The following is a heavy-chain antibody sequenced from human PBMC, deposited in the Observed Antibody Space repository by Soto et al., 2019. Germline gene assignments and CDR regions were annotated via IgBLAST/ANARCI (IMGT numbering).Heavy chain of an antibody. CDR2: IYPGDSDT. CDR3: ARRRFGEFGPLDY. CDR1: GYSFTSYW. Sequence: GESLKISCKGSGYSFTSYWIGWVRQMLGKGLEWMGIIYPGDSDTRYSPSFQGQVTISADKSISTAYLQWSSLKASDTAMYYRARRRFGEFGPLDYWGQGTLVTVSS. D-gene: IGHD3-10*01. V-gene: IGHV5-51*01. J-gene: IGHJ4*02.